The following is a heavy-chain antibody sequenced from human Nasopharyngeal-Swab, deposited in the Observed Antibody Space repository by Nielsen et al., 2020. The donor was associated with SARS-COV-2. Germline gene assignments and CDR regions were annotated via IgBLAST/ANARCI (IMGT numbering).Heavy chain of an antibody. CDR2: IIVNRYT. Sequence: GSLRLSCTVSGGSITSSRHRWGWIRQPPGKGLQWIGQIIVNRYTEYHPSVRGRITVYADTSENYFSLRLISVTAADTAVYYCARLDPFGSEDKWGQGTLVTVSS. D-gene: IGHD3-3*01. CDR3: ARLDPFGSEDK. V-gene: IGHV4-39*02. J-gene: IGHJ4*02. CDR1: GGSITSSRHR.